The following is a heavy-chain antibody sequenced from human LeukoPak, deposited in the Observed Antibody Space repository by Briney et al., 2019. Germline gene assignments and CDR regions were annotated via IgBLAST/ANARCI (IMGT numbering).Heavy chain of an antibody. CDR3: ARGTGYYGGTSYFDY. Sequence: GGSLRLSCAASGFTVSSNYMSWVRQAPGKGLEWVSVIYSGGSTYYADSVKGRFTISRDNSKNTLYLQMNSLRAEDTAVYYCARGTGYYGGTSYFDYWGQGTLVTVSS. D-gene: IGHD4-23*01. CDR2: IYSGGST. CDR1: GFTVSSNY. J-gene: IGHJ4*02. V-gene: IGHV3-66*01.